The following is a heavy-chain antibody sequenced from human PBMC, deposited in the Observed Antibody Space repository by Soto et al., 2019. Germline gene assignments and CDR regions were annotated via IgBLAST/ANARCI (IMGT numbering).Heavy chain of an antibody. Sequence: QITLKESGPTLVKPTQTLTLTCTFSGFSLSTSGMGVGWIRQPPGKALEWLALIYWDDVKRYIPSLKSRLTIPKETSENPLVLTMINMDPVDTATYYCAHRRGYGGPYHFFDPWGKGTLVTVSS. CDR3: AHRRGYGGPYHFFDP. V-gene: IGHV2-5*02. J-gene: IGHJ5*02. CDR1: GFSLSTSGMG. D-gene: IGHD4-17*01. CDR2: IYWDDVK.